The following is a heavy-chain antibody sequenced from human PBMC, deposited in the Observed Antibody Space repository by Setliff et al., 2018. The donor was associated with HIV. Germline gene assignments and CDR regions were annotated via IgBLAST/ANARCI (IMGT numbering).Heavy chain of an antibody. Sequence: PSETLSLTCTVAGGSISSGGYYWSWIRQPAGKGLEWIGRIYTSGSTNYNPSLKSRLNISVDTSKNQFSPTLSSVTAADTSVYYCAREIPYSFVYYLDPWGQGILVTVSS. CDR2: IYTSGST. J-gene: IGHJ4*01. CDR3: AREIPYSFVYYLDP. V-gene: IGHV4-61*02. CDR1: GGSISSGGYY. D-gene: IGHD5-18*01.